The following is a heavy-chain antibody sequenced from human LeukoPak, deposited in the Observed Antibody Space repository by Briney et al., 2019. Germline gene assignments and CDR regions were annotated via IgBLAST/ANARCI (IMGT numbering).Heavy chain of an antibody. CDR1: GFTFTNHD. CDR2: ISRDTSII. D-gene: IGHD3-16*01. J-gene: IGHJ4*02. CDR3: AKVRHLRGNSNAWNDF. V-gene: IGHV3-48*02. Sequence: GGSLRLSCAASGFTFTNHDMNWVRQAQGKGLEWISYISRDTSIIYCADSVKGRFTISRDNGKNSLYLHMNSLRDEDTAVYYCAKVRHLRGNSNAWNDFWGQGTHVTVSS.